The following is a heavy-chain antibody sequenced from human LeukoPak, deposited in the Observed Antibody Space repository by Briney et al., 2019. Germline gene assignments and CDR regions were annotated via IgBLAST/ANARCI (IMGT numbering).Heavy chain of an antibody. Sequence: ASVKVSCKASGYTFTSYDINWVRQATGQGLEWMGWMNPNSGNTGYAQKFQGRVTITRNTSISTAYMELSSLRSEDTAVYYCAREGIAARPDAFDIWGQGTMVTVSS. J-gene: IGHJ3*02. CDR1: GYTFTSYD. V-gene: IGHV1-8*03. D-gene: IGHD6-6*01. CDR3: AREGIAARPDAFDI. CDR2: MNPNSGNT.